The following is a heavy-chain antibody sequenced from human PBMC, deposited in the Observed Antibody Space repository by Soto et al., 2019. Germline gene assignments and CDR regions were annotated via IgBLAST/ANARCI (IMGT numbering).Heavy chain of an antibody. V-gene: IGHV3-30-3*01. CDR3: ARSPETSSANYVDY. J-gene: IGHJ4*02. CDR2: ISYDGNNK. D-gene: IGHD6-19*01. CDR1: GFTFSTHA. Sequence: QVQLVESGGGVVQPGRSLRLSCAASGFTFSTHAMHWVRQAPGKGLKWVAVISYDGNNKYYADSVKGRFTISRDNSKNTLYLQMDSLRAEDAAVYSCARSPETSSANYVDYWGQGVLVTVSS.